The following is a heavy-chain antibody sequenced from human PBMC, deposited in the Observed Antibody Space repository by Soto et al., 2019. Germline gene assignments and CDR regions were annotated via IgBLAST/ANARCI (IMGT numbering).Heavy chain of an antibody. CDR1: GSCISSSSYY. CDR3: VRGIALMVYAIDWFEP. V-gene: IGHV4-39*01. CDR2: IYYSGST. D-gene: IGHD2-8*01. Sequence: SETLSRTCTLAGSCISSSSYYSGWIRQPPGKGLAWIGSIYYSGSTYYNPSLKTRGSISVDRSKNQISRNLSSVPAADTAVYSCVRGIALMVYAIDWFEPWGQGTLVTVSS. J-gene: IGHJ5*02.